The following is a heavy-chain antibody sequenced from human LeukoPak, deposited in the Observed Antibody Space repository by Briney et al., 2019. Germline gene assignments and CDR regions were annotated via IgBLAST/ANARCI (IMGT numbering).Heavy chain of an antibody. CDR3: ARGVAALDAFDI. J-gene: IGHJ3*02. CDR2: TYYRSKWYN. D-gene: IGHD6-13*01. Sequence: SQTLSLTCAISGDSVSSNSAAWNWIRQSPSRGLEWLGGTYYRSKWYNDYAVSVRSRITINPDTSKNQFSLQLNSVTPEDTAVYYCARGVAALDAFDIWGQGTMVTVSS. CDR1: GDSVSSNSAA. V-gene: IGHV6-1*01.